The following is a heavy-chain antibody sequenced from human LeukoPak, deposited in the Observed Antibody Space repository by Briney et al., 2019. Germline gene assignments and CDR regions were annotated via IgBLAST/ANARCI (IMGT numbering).Heavy chain of an antibody. V-gene: IGHV3-7*01. CDR2: IKQDGSEK. CDR3: ARDNGYYDSSGYYYYYYGMDV. CDR1: GFTFSSYW. J-gene: IGHJ6*02. Sequence: GGSLRLSCAASGFTFSSYWMSWVRQAPGKGLEWVANIKQDGSEKYYVDSVRGRFTISRDNAKNSLYLQMNSLRAEDTPVYYCARDNGYYDSSGYYYYYYGMDVWGQGTTVTVSS. D-gene: IGHD3-22*01.